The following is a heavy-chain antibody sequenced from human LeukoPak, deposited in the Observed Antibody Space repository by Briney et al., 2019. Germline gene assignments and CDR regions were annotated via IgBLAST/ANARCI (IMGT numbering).Heavy chain of an antibody. CDR3: AKDATPRNSIWDHFDS. V-gene: IGHV3-33*06. CDR1: GFTFSSYG. Sequence: PGRSLRLSCAASGFTFSSYGMHWVRQAPGKGLEWVAVIWYDGSNKYYADSVKGRFTISRDNSKNTLYLQMSSLRAEDTAIYFCAKDATPRNSIWDHFDSWGQGTLVTVSS. CDR2: IWYDGSNK. J-gene: IGHJ4*02. D-gene: IGHD1-7*01.